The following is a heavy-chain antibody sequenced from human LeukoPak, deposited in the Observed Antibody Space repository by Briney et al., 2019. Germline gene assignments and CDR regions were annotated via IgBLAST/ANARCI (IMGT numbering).Heavy chain of an antibody. V-gene: IGHV4-59*01. Sequence: SETLSLTCTVSGGSISSYYWSWIRQPPGKGLEWIGYIYYSGSTNYNPSLKSRVTISVKTSKNQFSLKLRSVTAADTAVYYCARVVVTAYYFDYWGQGTLVTVSS. CDR2: IYYSGST. D-gene: IGHD2-21*01. CDR3: ARVVVTAYYFDY. CDR1: GGSISSYY. J-gene: IGHJ4*02.